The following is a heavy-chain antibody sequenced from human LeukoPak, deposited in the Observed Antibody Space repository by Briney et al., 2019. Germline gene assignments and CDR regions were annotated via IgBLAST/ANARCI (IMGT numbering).Heavy chain of an antibody. Sequence: PSETLSLTCTVSGGTISSYYWGWIRQPPGKGLEWIGSIYHSGSTYYNPSLKSRVTISVDTSKNQFSLKLSSVTAADTAVYYCARGKEVITMLRGLKPGYYFDYWGQGTLVTVSS. D-gene: IGHD3-10*01. V-gene: IGHV4-38-2*02. CDR3: ARGKEVITMLRGLKPGYYFDY. J-gene: IGHJ4*02. CDR2: IYHSGST. CDR1: GGTISSYY.